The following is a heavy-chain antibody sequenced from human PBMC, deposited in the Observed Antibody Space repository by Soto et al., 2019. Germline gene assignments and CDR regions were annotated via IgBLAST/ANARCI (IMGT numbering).Heavy chain of an antibody. CDR3: AKVISGRGVNYYYYGMDV. V-gene: IGHV3-30*18. Sequence: GESLKISCAASGFTFSSYGMHWVRQAPGKGLEWVAVISYDGSNKYYADSVKGRFTISRDNSKNTLYLQMNSLRAEDTAVYYCAKVISGRGVNYYYYGMDVWGQGTTVTVSS. J-gene: IGHJ6*02. CDR2: ISYDGSNK. D-gene: IGHD3-10*01. CDR1: GFTFSSYG.